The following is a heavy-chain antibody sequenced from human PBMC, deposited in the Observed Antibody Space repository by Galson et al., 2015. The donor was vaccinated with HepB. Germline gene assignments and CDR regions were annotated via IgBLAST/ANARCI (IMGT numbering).Heavy chain of an antibody. Sequence: SLRLSCAASGFTVSSNYMSWVRQAPGKGLEWVSVIYSGGSTYYADSVKGRFTISRHNSKNTLYLQMNSLRAEDTAVYYCARDLVRGVPGRYYGMDVWGQGTTVTVSS. J-gene: IGHJ6*02. D-gene: IGHD3-10*01. CDR3: ARDLVRGVPGRYYGMDV. V-gene: IGHV3-53*04. CDR2: IYSGGST. CDR1: GFTVSSNY.